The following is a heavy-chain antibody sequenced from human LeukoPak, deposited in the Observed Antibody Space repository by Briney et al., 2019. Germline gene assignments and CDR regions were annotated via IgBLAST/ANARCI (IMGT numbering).Heavy chain of an antibody. D-gene: IGHD7-27*01. CDR1: GYSFTSYW. CDR3: ARQRNWEDDAFDV. V-gene: IGHV5-51*01. CDR2: IYPGDSDT. Sequence: GESLKISCKGSGYSFTSYWIGWVRQMLGKGLEWMGIIYPGDSDTRYSPSFQGQVTISADKSISTAYLQWSSLKASDTAMYYCARQRNWEDDAFDVWGQGTMVTVSS. J-gene: IGHJ3*01.